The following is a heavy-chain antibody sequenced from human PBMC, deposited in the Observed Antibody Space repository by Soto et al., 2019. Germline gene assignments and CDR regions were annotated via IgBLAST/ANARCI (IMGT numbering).Heavy chain of an antibody. V-gene: IGHV3-74*01. D-gene: IGHD2-2*01. CDR3: ATAVPFDY. CDR1: GFTFSSYW. J-gene: IGHJ4*02. Sequence: EVQLVESGGGLVQPGGSLRLSCAASGFTFSSYWMHWVRQAPGKGLVWVSRIHSDGSSISYADSVKGRFTISRDNAKNTLYLQMNILRAEDTAVYYCATAVPFDYWGQGTLVTVAS. CDR2: IHSDGSSI.